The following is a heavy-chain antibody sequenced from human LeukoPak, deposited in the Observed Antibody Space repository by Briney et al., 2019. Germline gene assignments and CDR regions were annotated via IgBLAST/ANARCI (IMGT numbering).Heavy chain of an antibody. CDR3: ARGGSAGWYSFDY. CDR1: GFRFDDYG. Sequence: GGSLRLSCVASGFRFDDYGMSWVRQAPGKGLEWVSGINWNGGSTGYADSVKGRFTISRDNAKNSLYLRMNSLRAEDTALYYCARGGSAGWYSFDYWGQGTLVTVSS. J-gene: IGHJ4*02. CDR2: INWNGGST. V-gene: IGHV3-20*04. D-gene: IGHD6-19*01.